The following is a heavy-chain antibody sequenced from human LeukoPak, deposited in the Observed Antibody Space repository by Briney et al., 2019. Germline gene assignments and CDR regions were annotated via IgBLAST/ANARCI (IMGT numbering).Heavy chain of an antibody. D-gene: IGHD6-19*01. CDR2: ISGSGGST. CDR1: GFTFSSYA. J-gene: IGHJ6*03. V-gene: IGHV3-23*01. CDR3: AKGSSSYYYYYMDV. Sequence: PGGSLRLSCAASGFTFSSYAMSWVRQAPGKGLEWVSAISGSGGSTYYADSVKGRFTISRDNSKNTLYLQMNSLRAEDTAVYYCAKGSSSYYYYYMDVWGKGTTVTVSS.